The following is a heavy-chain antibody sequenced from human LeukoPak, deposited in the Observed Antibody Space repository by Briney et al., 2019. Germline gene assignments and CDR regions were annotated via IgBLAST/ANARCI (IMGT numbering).Heavy chain of an antibody. D-gene: IGHD3-9*01. J-gene: IGHJ6*03. CDR2: IIPIFGTA. CDR3: ARVRSHYDILTGIMDV. CDR1: GGTFSSYA. V-gene: IGHV1-69*13. Sequence: SVKVSCKASGGTFSSYAISWVRQAPGQGLEWMGGIIPIFGTANYAQKFQGRVTITADESTSTAYMELSSLRSEDTAVYYCARVRSHYDILTGIMDVWGKGTTVTISS.